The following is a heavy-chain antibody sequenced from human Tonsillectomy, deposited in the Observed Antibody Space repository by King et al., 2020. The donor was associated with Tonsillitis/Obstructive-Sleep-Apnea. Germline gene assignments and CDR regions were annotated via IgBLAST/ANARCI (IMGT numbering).Heavy chain of an antibody. CDR1: GFTFSTYA. V-gene: IGHV3-33*01. CDR2: IWYDGSYR. D-gene: IGHD4-17*01. Sequence: VQLVESGGGVVQPGRSLRLSCAASGFTFSTYAMHWVRQAPGKGLEWVAVIWYDGSYRNYADSVKGRFTISRDNSKNTLSLQMNSLRAEDTAVYYCARALWHEYGDSTGSYFDYWGQGTLVTVSS. CDR3: ARALWHEYGDSTGSYFDY. J-gene: IGHJ4*02.